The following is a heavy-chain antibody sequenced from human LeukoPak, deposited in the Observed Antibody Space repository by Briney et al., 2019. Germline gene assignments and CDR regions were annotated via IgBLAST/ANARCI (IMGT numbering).Heavy chain of an antibody. CDR2: IYSGGST. D-gene: IGHD3-22*01. CDR3: ARAPDYYDSSSYLGY. V-gene: IGHV3-66*01. CDR1: GFTVSSNY. J-gene: IGHJ4*02. Sequence: PGGSLRLSCAASGFTVSSNYMSWVRQAPGKGLEWVSVIYSGGSTYYADSVKGRFTISRDNSKNTLYLQMNSLRAEDTAVYYCARAPDYYDSSSYLGYWGQGTLVTVSS.